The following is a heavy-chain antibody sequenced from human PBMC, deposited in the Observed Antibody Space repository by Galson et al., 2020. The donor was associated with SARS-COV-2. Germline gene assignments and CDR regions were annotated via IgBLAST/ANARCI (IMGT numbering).Heavy chain of an antibody. D-gene: IGHD5-18*01. Sequence: TGGSLRLSCAASGFTFSSYAMSWVRQAPGKGLEWVSAISGSGGSTYYADPVKGRFTISRDNSKNTLYLQMNSLRAEDTAVYYCAKADTAMAGYNWFDPWGQGTLVTVSS. V-gene: IGHV3-23*01. CDR1: GFTFSSYA. CDR2: ISGSGGST. J-gene: IGHJ5*02. CDR3: AKADTAMAGYNWFDP.